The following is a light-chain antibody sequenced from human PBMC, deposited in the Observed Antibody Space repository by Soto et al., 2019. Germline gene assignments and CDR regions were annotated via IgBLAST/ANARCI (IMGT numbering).Light chain of an antibody. CDR2: GAS. J-gene: IGKJ1*01. V-gene: IGKV3-20*01. Sequence: EIVLTQSPGTLSLSPGERATLSCRASQSVSNNYLAWYQQKPGQAPRLLIYGASNGATGIPDRFSSSGSGTDFTLTISRLEPEDFAVYYCQQYGSSGTFGQGTKV. CDR3: QQYGSSGT. CDR1: QSVSNNY.